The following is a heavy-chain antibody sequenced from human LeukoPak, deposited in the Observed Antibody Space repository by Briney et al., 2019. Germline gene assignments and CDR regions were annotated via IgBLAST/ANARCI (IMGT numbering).Heavy chain of an antibody. CDR2: IYYSGST. J-gene: IGHJ4*02. CDR1: GGSISSYY. Sequence: SETLSLTCTVSGGSISSYYWSWIRQPPGNGLEWIGYIYYSGSTNYNPSLKSRVTISVDTSKNQFSLKLSSVTDADTAVYYCARIRRDCYIETWGQGTLVTVSS. V-gene: IGHV4-59*08. D-gene: IGHD2-21*02. CDR3: ARIRRDCYIET.